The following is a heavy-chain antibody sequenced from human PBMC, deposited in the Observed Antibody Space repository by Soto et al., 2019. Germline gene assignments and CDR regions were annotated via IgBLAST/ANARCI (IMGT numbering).Heavy chain of an antibody. J-gene: IGHJ6*02. V-gene: IGHV1-69*01. D-gene: IGHD3-10*01. CDR3: ARDLVPATSYYGMDV. Sequence: QVQLVQSGAEVKNLGSLVKVSCKASGGTFSSYALSWVRQAPGQGLEWMGGIIPIFGRTNYAQKFQGRVTITADESTSTAYMELRSLRSEDTAVYYCARDLVPATSYYGMDVWGQGTTVTVSS. CDR1: GGTFSSYA. CDR2: IIPIFGRT.